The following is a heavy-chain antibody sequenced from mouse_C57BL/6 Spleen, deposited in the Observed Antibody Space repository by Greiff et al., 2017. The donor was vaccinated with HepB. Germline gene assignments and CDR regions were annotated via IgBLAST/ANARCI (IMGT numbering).Heavy chain of an antibody. Sequence: DVHLVESGPGLVKPSQSLSLTCSVTGYSITSGYYWNWIRQFPGNKLEWMGYISYDGSNNYNPSLKNRISITRDTSKNQFFLKLNSVTTEDTATYYCARGRDYGAMDYWGQGTSVTVSS. V-gene: IGHV3-6*01. CDR2: ISYDGSN. J-gene: IGHJ4*01. CDR1: GYSITSGYY. CDR3: ARGRDYGAMDY.